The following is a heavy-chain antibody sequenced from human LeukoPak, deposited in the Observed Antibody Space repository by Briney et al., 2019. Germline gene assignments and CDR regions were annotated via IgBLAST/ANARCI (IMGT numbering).Heavy chain of an antibody. D-gene: IGHD6-19*01. CDR3: ARDSVAGSSVAAFDS. CDR1: GDSVSSNRAA. CDR2: TYYRSKWSN. J-gene: IGHJ3*02. Sequence: SQTLSLTCAISGDSVSSNRAAWNWIRQSPSRGLEWLGRTYYRSKWSNDYAVSVESRIIINPDTSKNQFSLQLSSVTPEDTAVYCCARDSVAGSSVAAFDSWGQGTVVTVSS. V-gene: IGHV6-1*01.